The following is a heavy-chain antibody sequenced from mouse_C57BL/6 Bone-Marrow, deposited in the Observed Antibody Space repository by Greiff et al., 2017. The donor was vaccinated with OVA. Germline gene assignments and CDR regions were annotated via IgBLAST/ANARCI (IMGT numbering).Heavy chain of an antibody. CDR2: ISDGGSYT. CDR1: GFTFSSYA. Sequence: EVQLQESGGGLVKPGGSLKLSCAASGFTFSSYAMSWVRQTPEKRLEWVATISDGGSYTYYPDNVKGRFTISRDNAKNNLYLQMSHLKSEDTAMYYCAREGYSNYLFFYAMDYWGQGTSVTVSS. D-gene: IGHD2-5*01. CDR3: AREGYSNYLFFYAMDY. J-gene: IGHJ4*01. V-gene: IGHV5-4*01.